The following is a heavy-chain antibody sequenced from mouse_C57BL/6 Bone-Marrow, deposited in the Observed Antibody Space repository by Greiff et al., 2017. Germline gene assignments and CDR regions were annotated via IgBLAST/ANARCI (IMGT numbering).Heavy chain of an antibody. V-gene: IGHV1-26*01. D-gene: IGHD1-1*01. Sequence: EVQLQQSGPELVKPGASVKISCKASGYTFTDYYMNWVKQSHGKSLEWIGDINPNNGGTSHNQKFKGKATLTVDKSSSTAYMELRSLTSEDSAVYYCARPPYYYGSSHWYFDVWGTGTTVTVSS. J-gene: IGHJ1*03. CDR3: ARPPYYYGSSHWYFDV. CDR1: GYTFTDYY. CDR2: INPNNGGT.